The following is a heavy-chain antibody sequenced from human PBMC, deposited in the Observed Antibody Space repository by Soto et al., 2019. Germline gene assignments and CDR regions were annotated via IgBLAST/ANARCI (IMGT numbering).Heavy chain of an antibody. V-gene: IGHV6-1*01. CDR1: RDSVSSNCAA. CDR3: ARADPRKNIVVVPAAWFDP. D-gene: IGHD2-2*01. Sequence: PSQTLSLTGVISRDSVSSNCAAWNWIRQSPSKGLEWLGRTYYSSKWYNDYAVSVKSRITINPDTSKNQFSLQLNSVTPEDTAVYYCARADPRKNIVVVPAAWFDPWGQGTLVTVSS. CDR2: TYYSSKWYN. J-gene: IGHJ5*02.